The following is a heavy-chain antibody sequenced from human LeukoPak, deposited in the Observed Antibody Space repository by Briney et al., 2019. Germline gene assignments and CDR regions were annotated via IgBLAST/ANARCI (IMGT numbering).Heavy chain of an antibody. J-gene: IGHJ5*02. Sequence: ASVKVSCKASGGTFINYAISWVRQVPGQGLEGMGGIIPIFGTANYAQKFQGRVTITADESTSTAYMELSSLRSDDTAVYYCARSACSSTTCYHRRYNWFDPWGQGTLVTVPS. V-gene: IGHV1-69*13. CDR2: IIPIFGTA. CDR1: GGTFINYA. D-gene: IGHD2-2*01. CDR3: ARSACSSTTCYHRRYNWFDP.